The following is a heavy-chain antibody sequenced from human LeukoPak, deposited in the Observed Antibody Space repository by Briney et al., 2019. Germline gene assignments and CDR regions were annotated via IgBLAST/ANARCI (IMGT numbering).Heavy chain of an antibody. Sequence: GGSLRLSCSGACFTFRDPAFHWVRQAPGKGLEWVAVILDEGSKRFYADSVKGRFTISRDNSRDTLYLHMQTLRPEDSAVYYCARESGFMMVGEINADNWFDPWGQGTPVTVSS. CDR2: ILDEGSKR. CDR1: CFTFRDPA. V-gene: IGHV3-30*04. D-gene: IGHD3-3*01. CDR3: ARESGFMMVGEINADNWFDP. J-gene: IGHJ5*02.